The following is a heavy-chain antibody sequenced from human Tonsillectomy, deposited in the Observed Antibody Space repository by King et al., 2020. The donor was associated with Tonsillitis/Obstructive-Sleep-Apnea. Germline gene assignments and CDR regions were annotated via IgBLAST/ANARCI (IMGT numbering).Heavy chain of an antibody. V-gene: IGHV3-9*01. CDR3: AKARREFIALRRDSYYYMTV. Sequence: VQLVESGGGLVQPGRSLRLSCAASGFTFDDYAMHWVRQAPGKGLEWVSGISWNSGSIGYADSVKGRFTISRDNAKNSLYLQMNSLRAEDTALYYCAKARREFIALRRDSYYYMTVGGKGPTVTVPS. J-gene: IGHJ6*03. CDR2: ISWNSGSI. D-gene: IGHD3-3*01. CDR1: GFTFDDYA.